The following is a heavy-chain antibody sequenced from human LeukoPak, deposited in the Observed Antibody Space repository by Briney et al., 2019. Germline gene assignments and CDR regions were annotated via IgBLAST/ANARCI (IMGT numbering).Heavy chain of an antibody. V-gene: IGHV3-21*01. D-gene: IGHD1-26*01. J-gene: IGHJ3*02. Sequence: GGSLRLSRAASGFTLSSYSMNRGRQAPGKGVGWVSSICSGSSYIHSADSVRGRFTISRDNAKNSLFLQMNSLRAEDTAVYYCARDEWGDAFDIWGQGTMVTVFS. CDR1: GFTLSSYS. CDR2: ICSGSSYI. CDR3: ARDEWGDAFDI.